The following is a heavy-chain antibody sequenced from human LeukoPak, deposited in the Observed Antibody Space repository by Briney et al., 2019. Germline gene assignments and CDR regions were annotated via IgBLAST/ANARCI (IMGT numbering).Heavy chain of an antibody. J-gene: IGHJ4*02. Sequence: PGRSLRLSCTASGFTFGDYAMSWVRQAPGKGLEWVGFIRSKAYGGTTENAASVKGRFTISRDDSKSIAYPQMNSLKTEDTAVYYCAREYDYGGNSGPVDYWGQGTLVTVSS. CDR2: IRSKAYGGTT. CDR1: GFTFGDYA. D-gene: IGHD4-23*01. V-gene: IGHV3-49*04. CDR3: AREYDYGGNSGPVDY.